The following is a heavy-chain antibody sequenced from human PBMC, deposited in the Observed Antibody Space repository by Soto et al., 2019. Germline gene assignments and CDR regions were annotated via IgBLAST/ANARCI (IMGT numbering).Heavy chain of an antibody. CDR3: AKDSKVGATEYYFDY. Sequence: GGSLRLSCAASGFTFSSYGMHWVRQSPGKGLEWVAVISYDGSNKYYADSVKGRFTISRDNSKNTLYPQMNSLRAEDTAVYYCAKDSKVGATEYYFDYWGQGTLVTVSS. V-gene: IGHV3-30*18. CDR2: ISYDGSNK. D-gene: IGHD1-26*01. CDR1: GFTFSSYG. J-gene: IGHJ4*02.